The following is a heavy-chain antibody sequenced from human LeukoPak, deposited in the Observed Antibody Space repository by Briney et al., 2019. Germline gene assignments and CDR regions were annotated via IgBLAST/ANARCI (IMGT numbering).Heavy chain of an antibody. Sequence: PGGSLRLFCAASGFTFSSYGMHWVRQAPGKGLEWVAVISFDGSNIYYADSVKGRFTISRHNSKNTLYLQMNSLRAEDTAVYYCAKDPGDGQWLVQWLDYWGQGTLVTVSS. V-gene: IGHV3-30*18. CDR3: AKDPGDGQWLVQWLDY. J-gene: IGHJ4*02. CDR2: ISFDGSNI. D-gene: IGHD6-19*01. CDR1: GFTFSSYG.